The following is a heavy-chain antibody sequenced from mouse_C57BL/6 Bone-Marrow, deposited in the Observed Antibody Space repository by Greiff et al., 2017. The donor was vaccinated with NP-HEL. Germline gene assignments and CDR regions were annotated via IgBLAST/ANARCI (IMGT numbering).Heavy chain of an antibody. D-gene: IGHD1-1*01. CDR3: ARGLYYYGSRDWYFDV. CDR2: INPNNGGT. Sequence: EVQLVESGPELVKPGASVKIPCKASGYTFTDYNMDWVKQSHGKSLEWIGDINPNNGGTIYNQKFKGKATLTVDKSSSTAYMELRSLTSEDTAVYYCARGLYYYGSRDWYFDVWGTGTTVTVSA. CDR1: GYTFTDYN. J-gene: IGHJ1*03. V-gene: IGHV1-18*01.